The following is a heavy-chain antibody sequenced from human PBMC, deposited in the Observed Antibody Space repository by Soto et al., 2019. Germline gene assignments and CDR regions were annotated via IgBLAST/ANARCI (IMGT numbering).Heavy chain of an antibody. J-gene: IGHJ5*02. CDR2: ISSSGSTI. Sequence: EVQLVESGGGLVQPGGSLRLSCAASGFTFSNFGMNWVRQAPGKGLEWVSDISSSGSTIYYAASVKGRFTISRDNAKNSLYLQMNSLTAEDTAVYYCARDVAGIFYSVQYNWFDPWGQGTLVTVSS. CDR3: ARDVAGIFYSVQYNWFDP. D-gene: IGHD6-19*01. V-gene: IGHV3-48*01. CDR1: GFTFSNFG.